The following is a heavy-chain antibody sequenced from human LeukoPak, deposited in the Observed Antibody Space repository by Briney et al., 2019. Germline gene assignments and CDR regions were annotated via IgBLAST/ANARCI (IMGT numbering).Heavy chain of an antibody. CDR2: ISGSGGST. V-gene: IGHV3-23*01. Sequence: GGSLRLSCAASGFTFSSYAMSWVRQAPGKGLEWVSAISGSGGSTYYADSVKGRFTISRDNSKNTLYLQMNSLRAEDTAVYYCARGDYGGNSVNDYWGQGTLVTVSS. J-gene: IGHJ4*02. CDR3: ARGDYGGNSVNDY. CDR1: GFTFSSYA. D-gene: IGHD4-23*01.